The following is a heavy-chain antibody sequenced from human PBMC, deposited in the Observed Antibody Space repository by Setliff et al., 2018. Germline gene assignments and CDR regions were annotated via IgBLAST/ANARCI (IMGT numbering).Heavy chain of an antibody. V-gene: IGHV1-69*10. J-gene: IGHJ4*02. CDR2: IIPILGIA. CDR3: ARGIEPLLPVPDY. D-gene: IGHD3-10*01. Sequence: GASVKVSCKASGYTFTSYGFSWVRQAPGQGLEWMGGIIPILGIANYAQKFQGRVTITADESTSTAYMELSSLRSEDTAVYYCARGIEPLLPVPDYWGQGTLVTVSS. CDR1: GYTFTSYG.